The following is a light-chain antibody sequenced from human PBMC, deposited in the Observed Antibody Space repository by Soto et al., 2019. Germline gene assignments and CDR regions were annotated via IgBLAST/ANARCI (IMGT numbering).Light chain of an antibody. CDR2: RNN. J-gene: IGLJ3*02. CDR1: SSNIGSNY. V-gene: IGLV1-47*01. CDR3: AAWDDGLSAWV. Sequence: QLVLTQPPSASGTPGQRVTISCSGSSSNIGSNYVYWYQQLPGTAPKIVIYRNNQRPSGVPDRFSGSKSGTSASLAISGLRSEDEADYYCAAWDDGLSAWVFGGGTKLTVL.